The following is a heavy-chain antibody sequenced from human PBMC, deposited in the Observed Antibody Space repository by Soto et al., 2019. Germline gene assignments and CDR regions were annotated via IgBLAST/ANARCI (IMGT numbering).Heavy chain of an antibody. D-gene: IGHD6-13*01. Sequence: QVQLVESGGGVVQPGRSLRLSCAASGFTFSSYGMHWVRQAPGKGLEWVAVIWYDGSNKYYADSVKGRFTISRDNSKNTLYLQMNSLRAEDTAVYYCGRDPTIVVVPDDKMGIAAAGPLDYWGQGTLVTVSS. V-gene: IGHV3-33*01. CDR3: GRDPTIVVVPDDKMGIAAAGPLDY. CDR1: GFTFSSYG. CDR2: IWYDGSNK. J-gene: IGHJ4*02.